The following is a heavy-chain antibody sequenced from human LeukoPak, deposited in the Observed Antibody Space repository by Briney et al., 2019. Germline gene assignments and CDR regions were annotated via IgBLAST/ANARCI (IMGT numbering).Heavy chain of an antibody. J-gene: IGHJ2*01. CDR2: ISYDGSNK. CDR1: GFTFSSYA. V-gene: IGHV3-30-3*02. CDR3: AKCEATVTTVWYFDL. D-gene: IGHD4-17*01. Sequence: GGSLRLSCAASGFTFSSYAMHWVRQAPGKGLEWVAVISYDGSNKYYADSVKGRFTISRDNSKNTLYLQMNSLRAEDTAVYYCAKCEATVTTVWYFDLWGRGTLVTVSS.